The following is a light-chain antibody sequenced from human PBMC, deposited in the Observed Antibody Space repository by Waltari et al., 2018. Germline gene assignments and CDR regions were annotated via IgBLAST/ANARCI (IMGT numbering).Light chain of an antibody. J-gene: IGKJ1*01. CDR1: QSATRA. V-gene: IGKV3-20*01. Sequence: ELVLTQSPGTLSLSPGESATLSCRTSQSATRALAWYQQKPGQAPRLLIYGASNRATGIPDRFSGSGSGTDFSLTISSLEPEDFAVYYCQHYLRLPVTFGQGTKVEVK. CDR2: GAS. CDR3: QHYLRLPVT.